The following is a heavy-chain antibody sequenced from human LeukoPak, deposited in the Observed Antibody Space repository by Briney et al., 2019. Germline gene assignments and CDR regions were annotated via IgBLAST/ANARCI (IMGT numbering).Heavy chain of an antibody. CDR1: GGSFSGYY. D-gene: IGHD3-10*01. CDR2: INHSGST. V-gene: IGHV4-34*01. CDR3: ARLTYGSGSYYNWFDP. J-gene: IGHJ5*02. Sequence: PSETLSLTCAVYGGSFSGYYWSWIRQPPGKGLEWIGEINHSGSTNYNPSLKSRVTISVDTSKNQFSLKLSSVTAADTAVYYCARLTYGSGSYYNWFDPWGQGTLVTVSS.